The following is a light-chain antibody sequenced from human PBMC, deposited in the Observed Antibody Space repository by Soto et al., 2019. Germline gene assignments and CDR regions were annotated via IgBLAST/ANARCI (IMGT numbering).Light chain of an antibody. J-gene: IGLJ2*01. CDR1: SSDVGSYNL. V-gene: IGLV2-23*02. Sequence: QSALTQPASVSGSPGQSITISCTGTSSDVGSYNLVSWYQQHPGKAPKLMIYEVSKRPSGVSNRFSGSKSGNTASLTISGLQAEDEADYYCFSYAGRGYDVVFGGGTQLTVL. CDR2: EVS. CDR3: FSYAGRGYDVV.